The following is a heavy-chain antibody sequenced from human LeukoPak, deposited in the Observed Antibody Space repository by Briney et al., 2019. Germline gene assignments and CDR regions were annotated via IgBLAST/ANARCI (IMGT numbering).Heavy chain of an antibody. D-gene: IGHD3-16*01. CDR3: AKDVAYTFDY. Sequence: GGSLRLSCAASGFTFSSYNMNWVRQAPGKGLEWVSSISGSNIYYADSVKGRFTISRDNAKNSLYVQMNSLRTEDTAVYYCAKDVAYTFDYWGQGTLVTVSS. CDR2: ISGSNI. CDR1: GFTFSSYN. V-gene: IGHV3-21*01. J-gene: IGHJ4*02.